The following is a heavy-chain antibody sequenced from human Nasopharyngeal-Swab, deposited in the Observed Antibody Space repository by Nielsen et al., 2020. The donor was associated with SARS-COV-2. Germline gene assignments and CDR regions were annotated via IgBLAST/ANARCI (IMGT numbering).Heavy chain of an antibody. D-gene: IGHD3-22*01. CDR2: IYYSGST. CDR1: GGSISNYY. J-gene: IGHJ4*02. Sequence: SETLSLTCTVSGGSISNYYWSWIRQPPGKGLEWIGYIYYSGSTNYNPSLKSRVTISVDTSKNQFSLKLSSVTAADTAVYYCARGSGYYDSSGYSDYWGQGTLVTVSS. CDR3: ARGSGYYDSSGYSDY. V-gene: IGHV4-59*13.